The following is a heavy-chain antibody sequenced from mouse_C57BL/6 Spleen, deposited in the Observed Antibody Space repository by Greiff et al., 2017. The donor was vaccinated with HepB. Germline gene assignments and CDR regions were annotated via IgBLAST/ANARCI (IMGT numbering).Heavy chain of an antibody. CDR1: GYNFTSYW. Sequence: VQLQQPGAELVKPGASVKLSCKASGYNFTSYWMQWVKQRPGQGLEWIGEIDPSDSYTNYNQKFKGKATLTVDTSSITAYMQLSSLTSEDSAVYYCARQTSQANSFDYWGQGTTLTVSS. CDR2: IDPSDSYT. D-gene: IGHD3-2*02. V-gene: IGHV1-50*01. J-gene: IGHJ2*01. CDR3: ARQTSQANSFDY.